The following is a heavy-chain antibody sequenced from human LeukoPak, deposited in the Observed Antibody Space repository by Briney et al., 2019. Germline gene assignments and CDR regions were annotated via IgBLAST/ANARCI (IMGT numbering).Heavy chain of an antibody. CDR2: IWYDGSNK. D-gene: IGHD6-19*01. J-gene: IGHJ4*02. CDR3: AKDLDSSGLDY. V-gene: IGHV3-33*06. CDR1: GFTFSSYG. Sequence: PGRSLRLSCAASGFTFSSYGVHWVRQAPGKGLEWVAVIWYDGSNKYYADSVKGRFTISRDNSKNTLYLQMNSLRAEDTAVYYCAKDLDSSGLDYWGQGTLVTVSP.